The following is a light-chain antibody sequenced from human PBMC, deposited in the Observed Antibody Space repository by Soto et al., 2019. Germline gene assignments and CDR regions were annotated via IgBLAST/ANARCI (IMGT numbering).Light chain of an antibody. CDR3: QQSYTTLYS. Sequence: DIQMTQSPSSLSASIGDRVTFTCRASQPIRTYLHGYQQKPGEGPRFLIYSASSLQSGVPSRFSGSGTGTEFTLTISGLQPEDFGTYYCQQSYTTLYSFGQGTKLEIK. J-gene: IGKJ2*01. CDR1: QPIRTY. V-gene: IGKV1-39*01. CDR2: SAS.